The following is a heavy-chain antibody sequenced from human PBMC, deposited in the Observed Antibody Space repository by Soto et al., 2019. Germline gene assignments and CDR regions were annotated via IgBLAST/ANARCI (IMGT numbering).Heavy chain of an antibody. CDR1: GGSISSYY. J-gene: IGHJ4*02. D-gene: IGHD6-19*01. Sequence: SETLSLTCTVSGGSISSYYWSWIRQPPGKGLEWIGYIYYSGSTNYNPSLKSRVTISVDTSKNQFSLKLSSVTAADTAVYYCARGNGSSGYHFDYWGQGTLVTVSS. V-gene: IGHV4-59*01. CDR3: ARGNGSSGYHFDY. CDR2: IYYSGST.